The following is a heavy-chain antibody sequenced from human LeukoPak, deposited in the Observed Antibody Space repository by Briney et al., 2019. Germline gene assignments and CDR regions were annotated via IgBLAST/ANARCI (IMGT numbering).Heavy chain of an antibody. V-gene: IGHV4-31*03. CDR2: IYYSGKT. Sequence: SETLSLTCTVSGDSISSGSYYWGWIRQHPGKGLEWIGYIYYSGKTYYNPSLKSRLFISVDTSKNQFSLKLMSVTAADTAVYYWASVGRFLPGPIAYWGQGPLATVSS. CDR3: ASVGRFLPGPIAY. CDR1: GDSISSGSYY. J-gene: IGHJ4*02. D-gene: IGHD3-10*01.